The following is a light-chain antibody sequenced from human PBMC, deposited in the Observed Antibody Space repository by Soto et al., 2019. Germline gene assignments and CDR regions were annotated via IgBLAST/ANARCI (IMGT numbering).Light chain of an antibody. CDR2: DDI. CDR1: NIGSKS. Sequence: SYELTQPPSVSVAPGQTARITCGGNNIGSKSVNWYQQKPGQAPVLVVYDDIDRPSGIPGRFAGSNSGNTATLTISRVEAGDEAYYYSQEWDSSSDHPVFGTGTKLTVL. J-gene: IGLJ1*01. CDR3: QEWDSSSDHPV. V-gene: IGLV3-21*02.